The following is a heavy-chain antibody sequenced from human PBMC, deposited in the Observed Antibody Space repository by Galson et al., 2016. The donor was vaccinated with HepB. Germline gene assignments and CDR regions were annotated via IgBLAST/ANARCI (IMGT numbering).Heavy chain of an antibody. CDR1: GFTFRYYA. CDR3: AKERGWYGGPNYGS. Sequence: SLRLSCASSGFTFRYYAMTWVRRAPGKGLEWVSDISGAGGTTHYADSVKGRFTISRDNSRDTLYLQMDRLRAADTAGYYCAKERGWYGGPNYGSWGQGTLSAVS. J-gene: IGHJ5*02. V-gene: IGHV3-23*01. D-gene: IGHD2-15*01. CDR2: ISGAGGTT.